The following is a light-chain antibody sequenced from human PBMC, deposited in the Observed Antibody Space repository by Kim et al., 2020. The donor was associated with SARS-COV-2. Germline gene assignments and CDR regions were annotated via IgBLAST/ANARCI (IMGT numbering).Light chain of an antibody. J-gene: IGLJ1*01. Sequence: GPSMTISSTGTISDVGGYNYVSWYQQHPGKAHKLLIYDVSNRPSGVSNRFSGSKSGNTASLTISGLQAEDEADYYCSSYTSSSSYVFGTGTKVTVL. CDR1: ISDVGGYNY. CDR3: SSYTSSSSYV. CDR2: DVS. V-gene: IGLV2-14*03.